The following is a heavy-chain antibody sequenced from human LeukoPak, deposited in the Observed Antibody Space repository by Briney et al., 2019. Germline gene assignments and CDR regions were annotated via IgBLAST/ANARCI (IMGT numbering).Heavy chain of an antibody. CDR2: ISNNGGYT. V-gene: IGHV3-23*01. D-gene: IGHD2-15*01. CDR1: GFTFSSSA. CDR3: AKQLGYCSDGSCYFPY. Sequence: GALRLSCAASGFTFSSSAMSWVRQAPGKGLEWVSAISNNGGYTYYADSVQGRFTISRDNSKSTLCLQMNSLRAEDTAVYYCAKQLGYCSDGSCYFPYWGQGTLVTVSS. J-gene: IGHJ4*02.